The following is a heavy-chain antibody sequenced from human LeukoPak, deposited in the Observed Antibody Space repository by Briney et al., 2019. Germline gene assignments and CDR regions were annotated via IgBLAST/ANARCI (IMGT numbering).Heavy chain of an antibody. Sequence: KPSETLSLTCTVSGGSINNDYWSWIRQPPGKGLEWLGYIKYNGYTNYNPPLKSRVTMSIDASKKQFSLKLSSVTAADTAVYYCARSKMLLREGFDYWGQGTLVTVSS. CDR1: GGSINNDY. D-gene: IGHD3-16*01. CDR2: IKYNGYT. V-gene: IGHV4-59*01. J-gene: IGHJ4*02. CDR3: ARSKMLLREGFDY.